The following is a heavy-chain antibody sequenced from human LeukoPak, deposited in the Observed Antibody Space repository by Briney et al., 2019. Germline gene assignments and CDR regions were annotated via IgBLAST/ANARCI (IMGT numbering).Heavy chain of an antibody. Sequence: ASVKVSCKASGYIFISYGISWVRQAPGQGLEWMGWISAYNGITNYAQKLQGRVTMTTDTSTSTAYMELRSLRSDDTAVYYCARAPRGYSYGSPPDYWGQGTLVTVSS. V-gene: IGHV1-18*01. CDR3: ARAPRGYSYGSPPDY. J-gene: IGHJ4*02. D-gene: IGHD5-18*01. CDR1: GYIFISYG. CDR2: ISAYNGIT.